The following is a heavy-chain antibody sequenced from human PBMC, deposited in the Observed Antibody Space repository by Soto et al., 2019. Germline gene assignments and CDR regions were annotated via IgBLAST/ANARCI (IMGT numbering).Heavy chain of an antibody. CDR2: ISSSGSTI. V-gene: IGHV3-48*03. CDR1: GFTFSSYV. CDR3: AREGYTAPGGRDYYGMYV. Sequence: EVQLVESGGGLVQPGGSLRLSCAASGFTFSSYVMNWVRQAPGKGLEWVSYISSSGSTIYYADSVKGRFTISRDNAKNSLYLQMNSLRAEDTAVYYCAREGYTAPGGRDYYGMYVWGQGTTVTVSS. D-gene: IGHD5-18*01. J-gene: IGHJ6*02.